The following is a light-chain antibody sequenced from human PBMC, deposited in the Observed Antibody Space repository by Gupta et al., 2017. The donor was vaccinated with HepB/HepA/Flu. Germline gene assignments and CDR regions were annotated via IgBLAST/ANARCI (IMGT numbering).Light chain of an antibody. CDR2: AAI. Sequence: DIPTTQPPFSLSASGGDTITITCRASQRIDSNLDWYQQKPGKAPKLLISAAIDVESGIPSRFSGSGSGTDFTLTISGLQPEDFATYYCQQSNDAPLTFGEGTQVEIK. V-gene: IGKV1-39*01. CDR1: QRIDSN. J-gene: IGKJ4*02. CDR3: QQSNDAPLT.